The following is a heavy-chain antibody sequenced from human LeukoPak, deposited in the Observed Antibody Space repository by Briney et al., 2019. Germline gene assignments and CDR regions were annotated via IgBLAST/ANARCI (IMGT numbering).Heavy chain of an antibody. CDR2: VTSSSTYI. CDR3: AKGRDYGGNRGGFDY. J-gene: IGHJ4*02. Sequence: PGGSLRLSCAASGFTFNSYSMNWVRQAPGKGLEWVSSVTSSSTYIYYADSVKGRFTMSRDNAKNSLYLQMNSLRAEDTAVYYCAKGRDYGGNRGGFDYWGQGTLVTVSS. V-gene: IGHV3-21*01. D-gene: IGHD4-23*01. CDR1: GFTFNSYS.